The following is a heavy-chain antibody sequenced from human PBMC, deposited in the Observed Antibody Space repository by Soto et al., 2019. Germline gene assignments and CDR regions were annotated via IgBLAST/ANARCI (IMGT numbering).Heavy chain of an antibody. D-gene: IGHD6-13*01. CDR3: ASSGYSSSWSDY. CDR1: GYSSTSYW. V-gene: IGHV5-10-1*01. J-gene: IGHJ4*02. CDR2: IDPSDSYT. Sequence: GESLTISFKGSGYSSTSYWISWVRQMPGKGLEWMGRIDPSDSYTNYSPSFQGHVTISADKSISTAYLQWSSLKASDTAMYYCASSGYSSSWSDYWGQRTLVTVSS.